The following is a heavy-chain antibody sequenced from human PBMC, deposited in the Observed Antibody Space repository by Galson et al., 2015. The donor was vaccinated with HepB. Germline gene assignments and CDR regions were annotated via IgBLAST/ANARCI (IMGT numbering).Heavy chain of an antibody. J-gene: IGHJ4*02. CDR1: GFPFNNAW. CDR2: IKSKTDGETT. Sequence: SLRLSCAASGFPFNNAWMTWVRQAPGRGLEWVGRIKSKTDGETTDYAAPVKGRFTISRDDSKNSLYLQMNSLKTEDTAVYYCTREVDCSGTSCYPTWGQGTLVTVSS. D-gene: IGHD2-2*01. V-gene: IGHV3-15*01. CDR3: TREVDCSGTSCYPT.